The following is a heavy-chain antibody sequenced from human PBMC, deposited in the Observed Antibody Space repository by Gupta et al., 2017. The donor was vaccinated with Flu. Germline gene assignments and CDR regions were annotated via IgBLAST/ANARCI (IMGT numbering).Heavy chain of an antibody. J-gene: IGHJ4*02. Sequence: QVQLVESGGGVVQPGRSLSLSCAASGFTFSSFGMHWVRQAPGKGLEWVALISYDGSNKYYADSLKGRFTISRDNSNNTLFLQMNSLRAEDTGVYYCANGCFSLDNWGQGTLVTVSS. CDR1: GFTFSSFG. D-gene: IGHD2/OR15-2a*01. CDR3: ANGCFSLDN. V-gene: IGHV3-30*18. CDR2: ISYDGSNK.